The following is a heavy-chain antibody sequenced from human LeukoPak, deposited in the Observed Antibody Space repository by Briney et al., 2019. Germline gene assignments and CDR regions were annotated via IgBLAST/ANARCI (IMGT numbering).Heavy chain of an antibody. Sequence: GGSLRLSCTASGFTFDDYAMHRVRQAPGKGLEWVSGISWNSGSIGYADSVKGRFTISRDNAKNSLYLQMNSLRGEDTAMYYCASGGGWLVHYWGQGTQVTVSS. CDR3: ASGGGWLVHY. J-gene: IGHJ4*02. D-gene: IGHD6-19*01. CDR2: ISWNSGSI. V-gene: IGHV3-9*01. CDR1: GFTFDDYA.